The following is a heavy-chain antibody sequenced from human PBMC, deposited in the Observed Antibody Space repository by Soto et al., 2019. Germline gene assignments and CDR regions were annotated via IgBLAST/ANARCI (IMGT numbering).Heavy chain of an antibody. J-gene: IGHJ4*02. V-gene: IGHV3-30*18. CDR1: GFTFSSYG. CDR3: AKDYLGWQLAYYFDY. Sequence: PGGSLRLSCAASGFTFSSYGMHWVRQAPGKGLEWVAVISYDGSNKYYADSVKGRVTISRDNSKNTLYLQINSLRAEDTAVYYCAKDYLGWQLAYYFDYWGQGTLVTVSS. CDR2: ISYDGSNK. D-gene: IGHD6-6*01.